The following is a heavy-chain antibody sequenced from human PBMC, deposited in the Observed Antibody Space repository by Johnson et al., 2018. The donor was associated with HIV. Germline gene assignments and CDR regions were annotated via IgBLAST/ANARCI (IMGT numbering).Heavy chain of an antibody. CDR2: IYSGGST. Sequence: VQLVESGGGLVQPGGSLRLSCAASGFTVSSNYMSWVRQAPGKGLEWVSVIYSGGSTYYADSVRGRFTIFRDNSKNTLYLQMNSLRVEDTAVYYCARVVKFNWSFAAFDIWGQGTMVTVPS. D-gene: IGHD1-26*01. CDR1: GFTVSSNY. V-gene: IGHV3-66*01. CDR3: ARVVKFNWSFAAFDI. J-gene: IGHJ3*02.